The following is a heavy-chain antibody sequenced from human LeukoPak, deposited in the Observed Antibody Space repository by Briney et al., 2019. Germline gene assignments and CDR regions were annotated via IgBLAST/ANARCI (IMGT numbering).Heavy chain of an antibody. CDR1: GGSISSGSYY. V-gene: IGHV4-61*02. CDR2: IYTSGST. D-gene: IGHD3-9*01. CDR3: ARDSSHYYDILTGYYKDVYFQH. Sequence: SQTLSLTCTVSGGSISSGSYYWSWIRQPAGKGLEWIGRIYTSGSTNYNPSLKSRVTISVDTSKNQFSLKLSSVTAADTAVYYCARDSSHYYDILTGYYKDVYFQHWGQGTLVTVSS. J-gene: IGHJ1*01.